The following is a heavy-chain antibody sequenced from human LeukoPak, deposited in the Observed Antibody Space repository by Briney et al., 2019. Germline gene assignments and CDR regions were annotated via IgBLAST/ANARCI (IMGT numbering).Heavy chain of an antibody. CDR2: ISYDGSNK. CDR3: ARATSGSYYYMDV. V-gene: IGHV3-30*04. J-gene: IGHJ6*03. D-gene: IGHD1-26*01. CDR1: GFTFSSYA. Sequence: QPGGSLRLSCAASGFTFSSYAMHWVRQAPGKGLEWVAVISYDGSNKYYADSVKGRFTISRDNSKNTLYLQMNSLRAEDTAVYYCARATSGSYYYMDVWGKGTTVTVSS.